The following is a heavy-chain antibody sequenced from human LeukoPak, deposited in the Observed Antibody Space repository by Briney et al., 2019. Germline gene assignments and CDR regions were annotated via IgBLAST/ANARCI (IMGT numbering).Heavy chain of an antibody. J-gene: IGHJ3*02. CDR2: IYYSGST. V-gene: IGHV4-59*12. CDR1: GGSISSYY. CDR3: ASQSSHEHAFDI. Sequence: SETLSLTCTVSGGSISSYYWSWIRQPPGKGLEWVGYIYYSGSTNYNPSLKSRVTMSVDTSKNQFSLKLSSVTAADTAVYYCASQSSHEHAFDIWGQGTMVTVSS. D-gene: IGHD6-13*01.